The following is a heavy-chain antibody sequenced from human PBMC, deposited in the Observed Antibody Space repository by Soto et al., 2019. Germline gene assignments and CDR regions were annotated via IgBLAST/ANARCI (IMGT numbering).Heavy chain of an antibody. J-gene: IGHJ6*02. CDR3: AIPRKNYRDSYYYYYYGMDV. CDR2: MNPNSGNT. CDR1: GYTFTSYD. V-gene: IGHV1-8*01. D-gene: IGHD4-17*01. Sequence: ASVKVSCKASGYTFTSYDINWVRQATGQGLEWMGWMNPNSGNTGYAQKFQGRVTMTRNTSISTAYMELSSLRSEDTAVYYCAIPRKNYRDSYYYYYYGMDVWGQGTTVTVSS.